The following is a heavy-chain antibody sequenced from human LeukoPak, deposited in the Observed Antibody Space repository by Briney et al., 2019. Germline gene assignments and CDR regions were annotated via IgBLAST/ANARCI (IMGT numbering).Heavy chain of an antibody. CDR1: GFTFSTYA. J-gene: IGHJ4*02. CDR3: ARPRSSGWYYFDY. Sequence: PGTSLRLSCVASGFTFSTYAIHWVRQAPGKGLEWVAVIWYDGSNKYYADSVKGRFTISRDNSKNTLYLQMNSLRAEDTAVYNCARPRSSGWYYFDYWGQGTLATVSS. CDR2: IWYDGSNK. D-gene: IGHD6-19*01. V-gene: IGHV3-33*08.